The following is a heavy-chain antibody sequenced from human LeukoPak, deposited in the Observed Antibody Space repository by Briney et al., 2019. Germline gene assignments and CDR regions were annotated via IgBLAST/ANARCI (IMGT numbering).Heavy chain of an antibody. CDR1: GGSISSYY. J-gene: IGHJ4*02. CDR2: IYYSGST. V-gene: IGHV4-59*08. Sequence: PSETLSLTCTVSGGSISSYYWSWIRQPPGKGLEWIGYIYYSGSTNYNPSLKSRVTISVDTSKNQFSLKLSSVTAADTAVYYCARHVEGEAVYCSSTSCPVYYFDYWGQGTLVTVSS. D-gene: IGHD2-2*01. CDR3: ARHVEGEAVYCSSTSCPVYYFDY.